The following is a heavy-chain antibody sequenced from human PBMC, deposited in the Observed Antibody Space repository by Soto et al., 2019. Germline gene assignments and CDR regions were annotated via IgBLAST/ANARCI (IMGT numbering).Heavy chain of an antibody. Sequence: SQTLSLTCAISGDSVSSNSAAWNCIRQSPSRGLEWLGRTYYRSKWYNDYAVSVKSRITINPDTSKNQFSLQLNSVTPEDTAVYYCARDNDIVVVPAAIGYGMDVWGQGTTVTVSS. D-gene: IGHD2-2*01. CDR1: GDSVSSNSAA. CDR3: ARDNDIVVVPAAIGYGMDV. V-gene: IGHV6-1*01. CDR2: TYYRSKWYN. J-gene: IGHJ6*02.